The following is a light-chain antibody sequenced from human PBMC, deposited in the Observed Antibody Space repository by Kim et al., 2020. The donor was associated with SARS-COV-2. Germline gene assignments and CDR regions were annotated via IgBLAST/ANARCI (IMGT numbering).Light chain of an antibody. Sequence: SPGERANLGCRANQGITGDKLAWYEKKPGQAPRVLIHGASSWAPGISDRFSGSGSGTNFTLTSSGLEPEDVAVYYWQQFGHSPKGFGQGTKVDIK. CDR3: QQFGHSPKG. V-gene: IGKV3-20*01. CDR1: QGITGDK. CDR2: GAS. J-gene: IGKJ1*01.